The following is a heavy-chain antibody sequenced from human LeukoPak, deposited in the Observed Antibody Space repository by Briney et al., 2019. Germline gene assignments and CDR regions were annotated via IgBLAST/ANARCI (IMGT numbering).Heavy chain of an antibody. Sequence: SETLSLTCTVSGGSVSGDYWSWIRQPPGKGLESIGYIYYSGSTNYNPSLKSRVTISVDTSKNQFSLKLNSVTAADTAVYYCAREIYGPTEDPRSMYYFDYWGQGTLVTVSS. J-gene: IGHJ4*02. CDR1: GGSVSGDY. CDR3: AREIYGPTEDPRSMYYFDY. V-gene: IGHV4-59*02. D-gene: IGHD2/OR15-2a*01. CDR2: IYYSGST.